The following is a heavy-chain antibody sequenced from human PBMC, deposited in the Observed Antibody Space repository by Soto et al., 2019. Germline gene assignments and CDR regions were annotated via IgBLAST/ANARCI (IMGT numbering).Heavy chain of an antibody. CDR1: GGSISSYY. J-gene: IGHJ5*02. CDR2: IYYSGST. Sequence: SETLSLTCTVSGGSISSYYWSWIRQPPGKGLEWIGYIYYSGSTNYNPSLKSRVTISVDTSKNQFSLKLSSVTAADTAVYYCARVGWYYDFWSGYYPNWFDPWGQGTLVTVSS. V-gene: IGHV4-59*01. D-gene: IGHD3-3*01. CDR3: ARVGWYYDFWSGYYPNWFDP.